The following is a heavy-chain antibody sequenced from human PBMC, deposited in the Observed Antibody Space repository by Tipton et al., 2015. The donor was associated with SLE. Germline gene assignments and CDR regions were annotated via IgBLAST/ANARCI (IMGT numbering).Heavy chain of an antibody. D-gene: IGHD1-26*01. J-gene: IGHJ3*02. CDR2: VYPTGTT. CDR3: AREGTRSGEEGAFDI. CDR1: GGSFNTFY. V-gene: IGHV4-4*07. Sequence: TLSLTCTVSGGSFNTFYWSWIRQPAGRGLEWIGRVYPTGTTNYNPSLKSRVIMSVDTSKNQFSLKLSSVTAADTAVYYCAREGTRSGEEGAFDIWGQGTMVTVSS.